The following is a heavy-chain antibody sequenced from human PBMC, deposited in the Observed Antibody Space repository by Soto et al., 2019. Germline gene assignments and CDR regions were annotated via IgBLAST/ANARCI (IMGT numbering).Heavy chain of an antibody. V-gene: IGHV4-34*01. D-gene: IGHD3-9*01. J-gene: IGHJ6*02. Sequence: PWKTLSLTWAVYVGSFRGYYWGWFRQPPGKGLECIGEINHSGSTNYNPSLKSRVTISVDTSKNQFSLKLSSVTAADTAVYYCARDRHILTGYYRDKYYYGMDVWGQGTTVTVSS. CDR1: VGSFRGYY. CDR3: ARDRHILTGYYRDKYYYGMDV. CDR2: INHSGST.